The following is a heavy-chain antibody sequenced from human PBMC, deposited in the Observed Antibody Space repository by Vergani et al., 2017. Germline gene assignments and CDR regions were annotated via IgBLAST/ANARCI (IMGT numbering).Heavy chain of an antibody. V-gene: IGHV3-11*06. CDR2: ISSSSSYT. J-gene: IGHJ5*02. D-gene: IGHD6-13*01. CDR3: ARDQRCIAAAGNWFDP. CDR1: GFTFSDYY. Sequence: QVQLVESGGGLVKPGGSLRLSCAASGFTFSDYYMSWIRQAPGKGLEWVSYISSSSSYTNYADSVKGRFTISRDNAKNSLYLQMNSLRAEDTAVYYCARDQRCIAAAGNWFDPWGQGTLVTVSS.